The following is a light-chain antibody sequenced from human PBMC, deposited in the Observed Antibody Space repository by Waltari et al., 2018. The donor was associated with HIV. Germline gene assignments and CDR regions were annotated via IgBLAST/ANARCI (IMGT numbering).Light chain of an antibody. V-gene: IGLV8-61*01. CDR1: SASVSTSFY. Sequence: QTVVTQEPSFSVSPGGTVTLPCGLNSASVSTSFYPSWYQQTPGQAPRTLIDNTNVRSSGVPDRFSGSILGNKAALPITGAQADDESDYYCVLYMIGGSYVFGTGTKVTVL. CDR2: NTN. J-gene: IGLJ1*01. CDR3: VLYMIGGSYV.